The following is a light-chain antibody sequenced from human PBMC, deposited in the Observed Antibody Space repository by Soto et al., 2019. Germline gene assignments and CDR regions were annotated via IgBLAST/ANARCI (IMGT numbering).Light chain of an antibody. CDR2: DAS. CDR1: QSISSW. CDR3: QQSYNTPPIT. V-gene: IGKV1-39*01. J-gene: IGKJ5*01. Sequence: DIQMTQSPSTLSVSVRDRVTITCRASQSISSWLAWYQQKPGKAPKLLIYDASSLKSGVPSRFSGSGSGTDFTLTISSLQPEDFATYFCQQSYNTPPITFGQGTRLEIK.